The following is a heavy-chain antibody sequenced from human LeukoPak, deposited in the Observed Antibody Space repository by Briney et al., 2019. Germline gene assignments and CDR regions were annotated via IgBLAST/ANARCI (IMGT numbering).Heavy chain of an antibody. V-gene: IGHV4-4*07. J-gene: IGHJ4*02. D-gene: IGHD2-15*01. CDR2: IYTSGST. Sequence: PSETLSLTCTVSGGSINNYYWTWIRQSAGKGLEWVGRIYTSGSTNYNPSLKSRVTMSVDTSKNQFSLKLSSVTAADTAVYFCARKGISALAGAFDSWGQGTLVTVSS. CDR1: GGSINNYY. CDR3: ARKGISALAGAFDS.